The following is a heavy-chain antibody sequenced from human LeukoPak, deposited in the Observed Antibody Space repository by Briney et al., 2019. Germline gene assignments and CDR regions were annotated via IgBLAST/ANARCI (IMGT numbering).Heavy chain of an antibody. CDR1: GGSISSSSYY. D-gene: IGHD5-18*01. CDR3: ARGRGYSYGSWVYYYYMDV. CDR2: IYYSGST. Sequence: SETLSLTCTVSGGSISSSSYYWGWIRQPPGKGLEWIGSIYYSGSTYYNPSLKSRVTISVDTSKNQFSLKLSSVTAADTAVYYCARGRGYSYGSWVYYYYMDVWGKGTTVTVSS. J-gene: IGHJ6*03. V-gene: IGHV4-39*07.